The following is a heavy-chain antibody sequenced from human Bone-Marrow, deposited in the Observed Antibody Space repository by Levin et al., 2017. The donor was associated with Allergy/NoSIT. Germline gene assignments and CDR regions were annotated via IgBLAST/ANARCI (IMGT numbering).Heavy chain of an antibody. V-gene: IGHV1-2*02. Sequence: ASVKVSCKASGYTFTGHYIHWVRQAPGQGLEWMGWMSPNTGDTNYAQKFRGRVTMTRDRSISTAYMELSGLRSDDTAVFYCARDRSYGDGFDFWGQGTMVNVSS. CDR3: ARDRSYGDGFDF. CDR1: GYTFTGHY. D-gene: IGHD4-17*01. J-gene: IGHJ3*01. CDR2: MSPNTGDT.